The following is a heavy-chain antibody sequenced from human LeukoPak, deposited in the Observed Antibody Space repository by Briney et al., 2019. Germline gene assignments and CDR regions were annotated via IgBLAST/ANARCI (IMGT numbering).Heavy chain of an antibody. V-gene: IGHV1-8*03. CDR2: INPKSGNT. CDR1: GYIFSTYD. D-gene: IGHD2-21*02. CDR3: ASYTLAVTANSGAFDI. Sequence: GASAKVSCKASGYIFSTYDINWVRRATGQGLEWMGWINPKSGNTGYTQKFQGRVTITRNTSVSTVYMELSSLRSEDTAVYYCASYTLAVTANSGAFDIWGQGTMVTVSS. J-gene: IGHJ3*02.